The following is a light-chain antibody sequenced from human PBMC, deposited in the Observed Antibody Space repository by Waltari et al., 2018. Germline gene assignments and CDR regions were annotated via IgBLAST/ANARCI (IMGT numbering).Light chain of an antibody. CDR3: QQSYSTLT. Sequence: DIQMTQSQSSLSASVGDRVTITCRASQSISSYLNWYQQKPGKAPKLLIYAASSLQSGVPSRFSGSGSWTDFTLTISSLQPEDFATYYCQQSYSTLTFGGGTKVEIK. J-gene: IGKJ4*01. CDR1: QSISSY. CDR2: AAS. V-gene: IGKV1-39*01.